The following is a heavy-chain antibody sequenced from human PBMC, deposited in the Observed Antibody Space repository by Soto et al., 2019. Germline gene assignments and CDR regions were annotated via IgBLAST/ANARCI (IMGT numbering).Heavy chain of an antibody. D-gene: IGHD6-19*01. CDR2: INQDESEK. CDR1: GVRFSTHW. V-gene: IGHV3-7*01. Sequence: EVQLVESGGSLVQPGGSLRLSCAVSGVRFSTHWMSWVRQAPGKGLEWVANINQDESEKNYVDSVKGRFTISRDNAKNSLYLHMSSLRDEDTAVYYCAKYCVAAKGNWFDPWRQGTLVTVSS. J-gene: IGHJ5*02. CDR3: AKYCVAAKGNWFDP.